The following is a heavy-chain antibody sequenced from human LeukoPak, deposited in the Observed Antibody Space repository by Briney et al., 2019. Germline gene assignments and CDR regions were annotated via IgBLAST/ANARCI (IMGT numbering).Heavy chain of an antibody. J-gene: IGHJ5*02. CDR1: GGSFSGYY. V-gene: IGHV4-34*01. D-gene: IGHD2/OR15-2a*01. CDR3: ARDGGNIPVS. CDR2: INHSGST. Sequence: PSETLSLTCAVYGGSFSGYYWSWIRQPPGKGLEWIGEINHSGSTNYNPSLKSRVTISVDTSKNQFSLKLSSVTAADTAVYYCARDGGNIPVSWGQGTLVTASS.